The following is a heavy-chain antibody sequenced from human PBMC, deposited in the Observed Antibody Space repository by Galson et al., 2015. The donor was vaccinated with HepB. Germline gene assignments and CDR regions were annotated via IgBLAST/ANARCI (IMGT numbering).Heavy chain of an antibody. CDR3: ARAGGMDI. V-gene: IGHV3-30-3*01. CDR1: GFTLSTYA. J-gene: IGHJ6*02. CDR2: VSYDGSKK. Sequence: SLRLSCAASGFTLSTYAMHWVRQAPGKGLEWVAVVSYDGSKKYYADSVKGRFTISRDNSKNTLFLQMNSPRTEDTAVYYCARAGGMDIWGQGTTVTGSS.